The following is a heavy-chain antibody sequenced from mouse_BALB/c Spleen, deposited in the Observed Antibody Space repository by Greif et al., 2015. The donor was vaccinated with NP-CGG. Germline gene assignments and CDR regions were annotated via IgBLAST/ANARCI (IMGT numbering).Heavy chain of an antibody. CDR2: IWAGGST. Sequence: VHLVESGPGLVAPSQSLSITCTVSGFSLISYGVHWVRQPPGKGLEWLGVIWAGGSTNYNSALMSRLSISKDNSKSQVFLKMNSLQTDDTAMYYCASGGGTYYFDYWGQGTTLTVSS. D-gene: IGHD4-1*01. CDR3: ASGGGTYYFDY. J-gene: IGHJ2*01. CDR1: GFSLISYG. V-gene: IGHV2-9*02.